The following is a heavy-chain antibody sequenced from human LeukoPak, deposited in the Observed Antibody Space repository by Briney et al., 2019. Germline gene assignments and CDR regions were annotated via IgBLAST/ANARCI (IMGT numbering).Heavy chain of an antibody. Sequence: ASVKVSCKASGGTFSSYAISWVRQAPGQGLEWMGRIIPIFGTANCAQKFQGRVTITTDESTSTAYMELSSLRSEDTAVYYCARDRIQLWFSRPFYFDYWGQGTLVTVSS. CDR3: ARDRIQLWFSRPFYFDY. J-gene: IGHJ4*02. V-gene: IGHV1-69*05. CDR1: GGTFSSYA. CDR2: IIPIFGTA. D-gene: IGHD5-18*01.